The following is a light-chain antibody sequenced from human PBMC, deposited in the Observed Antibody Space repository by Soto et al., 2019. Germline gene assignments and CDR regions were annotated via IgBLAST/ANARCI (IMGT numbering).Light chain of an antibody. Sequence: EIVLTQSPGTLSLSPGERATLSCRASQPVTSNYLAWYQHAPGQAPRLLIYGASVRATGIPDRFSGSGSGTGCTFNIRILEPEDLAVYCCLRDGRIPQLTFGPGTKVDIK. J-gene: IGKJ3*01. CDR2: GAS. V-gene: IGKV3-20*01. CDR1: QPVTSNY. CDR3: LRDGRIPQLT.